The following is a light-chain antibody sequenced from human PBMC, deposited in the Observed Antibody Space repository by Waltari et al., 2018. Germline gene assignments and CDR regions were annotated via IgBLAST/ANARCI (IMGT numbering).Light chain of an antibody. J-gene: IGLJ1*01. V-gene: IGLV4-69*01. CDR1: SGHSSYA. Sequence: QVVLTQSPSASASLGASVKLTCTLSSGHSSYAIAWHQQQAEKGPRFLLKINSDGSHSKGDGIPDRFSGSSSGSERYLTISSRQSDDEADYYCQTGGTGALYVFGTGTKVTVL. CDR2: INSDGSH. CDR3: QTGGTGALYV.